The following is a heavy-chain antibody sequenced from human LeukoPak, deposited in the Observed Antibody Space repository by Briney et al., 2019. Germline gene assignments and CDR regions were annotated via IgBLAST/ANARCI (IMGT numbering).Heavy chain of an antibody. Sequence: SETLSLTCAVYGGSFSGYYWSWIRQPPGKGLEWIGEINHSGSTNYNPSLKSRVTISVDTSKSQFSLKLSSVTAADTAVYYCARADCSSTSCSYWYFDLWGRGTLVTVSS. V-gene: IGHV4-34*01. J-gene: IGHJ2*01. CDR2: INHSGST. D-gene: IGHD2-2*01. CDR1: GGSFSGYY. CDR3: ARADCSSTSCSYWYFDL.